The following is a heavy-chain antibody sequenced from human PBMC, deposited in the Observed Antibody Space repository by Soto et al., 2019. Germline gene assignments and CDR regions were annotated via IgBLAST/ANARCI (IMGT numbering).Heavy chain of an antibody. CDR3: ARAQDCSSTSCYADYYYGMDV. CDR1: GYTFTGYY. Sequence: ASVKVSCKASGYTFTGYYMHWVRQAPGRGLEWMGWINPNSGGTNYAQKFQGWVTMTRDTSISTAYMELSRLRSDDTAVYYCARAQDCSSTSCYADYYYGMDVWGQGTTVTVSS. J-gene: IGHJ6*02. D-gene: IGHD2-2*01. CDR2: INPNSGGT. V-gene: IGHV1-2*04.